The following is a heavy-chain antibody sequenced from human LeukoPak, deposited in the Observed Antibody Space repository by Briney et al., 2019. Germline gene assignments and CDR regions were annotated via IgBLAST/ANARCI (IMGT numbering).Heavy chain of an antibody. V-gene: IGHV3-74*01. CDR1: GFTFGNSW. Sequence: PGGSLRLSCAASGFTFGNSWVHWVRQAPGKGLVWVSLINADGSTTTYADSVKGRFTISRDNSKNTLYLQMNSLRGEDTAVYYCAREGFSSGWLLDNWGQGTLVTVSS. J-gene: IGHJ4*02. CDR2: INADGSTT. CDR3: AREGFSSGWLLDN. D-gene: IGHD6-19*01.